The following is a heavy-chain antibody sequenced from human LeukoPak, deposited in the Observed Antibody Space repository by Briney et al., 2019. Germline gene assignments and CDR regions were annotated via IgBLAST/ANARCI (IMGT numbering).Heavy chain of an antibody. J-gene: IGHJ4*02. CDR1: GYTFTSYD. D-gene: IGHD6-13*01. CDR2: MNPNSGNT. V-gene: IGHV1-8*01. Sequence: EASVKVSCKASGYTFTSYDINWVRQATGQGLEWMGWMNPNSGNTGYAQKFQGRVTMTRNTSISTAYMELSSLRSEDTAVYYCARTLHGIAAARIKPYYFDYWGQGTLVTVSX. CDR3: ARTLHGIAAARIKPYYFDY.